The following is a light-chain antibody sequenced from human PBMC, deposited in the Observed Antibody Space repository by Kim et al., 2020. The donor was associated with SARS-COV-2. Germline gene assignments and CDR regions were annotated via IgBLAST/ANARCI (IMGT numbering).Light chain of an antibody. J-gene: IGKJ4*01. CDR3: QQYNSYPLT. Sequence: DIQMTQSPSTLSASVGDRVTITCRASQSITWLAWYQQKPGKAPKLLIYKASSLESGVPSRFSGSGSGAEFSLTISSLQPDDFATYYCQQYNSYPLTFGGGTKVDIK. V-gene: IGKV1-5*03. CDR2: KAS. CDR1: QSITW.